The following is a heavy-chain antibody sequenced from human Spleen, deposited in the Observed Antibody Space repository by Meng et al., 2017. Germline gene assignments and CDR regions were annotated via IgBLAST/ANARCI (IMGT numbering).Heavy chain of an antibody. D-gene: IGHD3-10*01. CDR3: AVFLFRGTVITDY. Sequence: QVQLQESGPGLVKPSQTLSLTCTVSGGSISSGGYYWSWIRQHPGKCLEWIGYIYYSGSTYYNPSLKSLVTISVDTSKNQFSLKLSSVTAADTAVYYCAVFLFRGTVITDYWGQGTLVTASS. V-gene: IGHV4-31*01. CDR2: IYYSGST. J-gene: IGHJ4*02. CDR1: GGSISSGGYY.